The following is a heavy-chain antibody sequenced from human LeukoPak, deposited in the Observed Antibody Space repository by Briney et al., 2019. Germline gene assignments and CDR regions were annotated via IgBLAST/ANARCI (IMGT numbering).Heavy chain of an antibody. Sequence: GGSLRLSCAASGFTFSSYSMNWVRQAPGKGLEWVSSISSSSSYIYYADSVKGRFTISRDNAKNSLYLQMNSLRAEDTAVYYCARAAVAGVKYYFDYWGQGTLVTVSS. J-gene: IGHJ4*02. D-gene: IGHD6-19*01. V-gene: IGHV3-21*01. CDR2: ISSSSSYI. CDR1: GFTFSSYS. CDR3: ARAAVAGVKYYFDY.